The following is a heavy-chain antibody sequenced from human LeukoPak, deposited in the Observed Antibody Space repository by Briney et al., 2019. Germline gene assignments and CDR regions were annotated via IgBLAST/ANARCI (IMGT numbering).Heavy chain of an antibody. Sequence: ASVKASCKASGYTFTNYYIHWVRQAPGQGPEWVGIINPSSAYTTYSQKFQARVTMTRDTSTSTVYMELSSLTSEDTAVYYCARDRNSGSYCSDYWGQGTLVTVSS. CDR3: ARDRNSGSYCSDY. J-gene: IGHJ4*02. CDR1: GYTFTNYY. V-gene: IGHV1-46*01. D-gene: IGHD1-26*01. CDR2: INPSSAYT.